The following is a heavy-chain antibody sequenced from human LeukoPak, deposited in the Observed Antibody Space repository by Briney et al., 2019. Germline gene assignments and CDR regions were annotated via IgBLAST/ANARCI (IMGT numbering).Heavy chain of an antibody. CDR3: ARVRSSWSHFDY. V-gene: IGHV3-30-3*01. J-gene: IGHJ4*02. CDR1: GFTFMNYN. D-gene: IGHD6-13*01. CDR2: ISYDGSNK. Sequence: GGSLRLSCAASGFTFMNYNMHWVRQAPGKGLEWVAAISYDGSNKYYADSVKGRFTISRDNSKNTLYLQMNSLRAEDTAVYYCARVRSSWSHFDYWGQGTLVTVSS.